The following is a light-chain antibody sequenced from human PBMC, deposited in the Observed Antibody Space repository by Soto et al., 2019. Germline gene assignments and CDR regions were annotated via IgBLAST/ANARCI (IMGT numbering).Light chain of an antibody. CDR1: QSLLHSNGYNY. V-gene: IGKV2-28*01. CDR2: LRS. Sequence: DIVMTQSPLSLPVTPGAPASISCRSSQSLLHSNGYNYLDWYLQKPGQYPQLLIDLRSSLASGGPDRLSGSGSGTDFTLKISRVEAEDVGVCYCRQALQTPPIFTCGPGTKVDIK. CDR3: RQALQTPPIFT. J-gene: IGKJ3*01.